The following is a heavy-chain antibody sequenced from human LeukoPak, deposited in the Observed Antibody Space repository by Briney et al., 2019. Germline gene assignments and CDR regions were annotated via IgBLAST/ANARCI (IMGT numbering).Heavy chain of an antibody. V-gene: IGHV3-21*01. CDR3: ARVVYYDSSGYYV. D-gene: IGHD3-22*01. J-gene: IGHJ4*02. CDR2: ISSSSYI. Sequence: GGSLRLSCAASGFTFSSYSMNWVRQAPGKGLEWVSSISSSSYIYYADSVKGRFTISRDNAKNSLYLQMNSLRAEDTAVYYCARVVYYDSSGYYVWGQGTLVTVSS. CDR1: GFTFSSYS.